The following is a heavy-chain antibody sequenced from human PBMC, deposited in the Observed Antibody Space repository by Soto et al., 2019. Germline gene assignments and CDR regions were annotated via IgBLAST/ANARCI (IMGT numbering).Heavy chain of an antibody. CDR2: ISYDGSNK. CDR1: GFTFSSYG. V-gene: IGHV3-30*18. CDR3: AKAPDTTMVTDVYFDY. J-gene: IGHJ4*02. D-gene: IGHD5-18*01. Sequence: PGGSLRLSCAASGFTFSSYGMHWVRQAPGKGLEWVAVISYDGSNKYYADSVKGRFTISRDNSKNTLYLQMNSLRAEDTAVYYCAKAPDTTMVTDVYFDYWGQGTLVTVSS.